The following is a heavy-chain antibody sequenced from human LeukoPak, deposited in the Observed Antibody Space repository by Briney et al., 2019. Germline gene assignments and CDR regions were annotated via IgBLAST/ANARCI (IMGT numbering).Heavy chain of an antibody. Sequence: SETLSLTCTVSGGSVSSGSYYWSWIQQPPGKGLEWIGYIYYSGSTNYNPSLKSRVTISVDTSKNQFSLKLSSVTAADTAVYYCARGSGYSYWIDYWGQGTLVTVSS. J-gene: IGHJ4*02. D-gene: IGHD5-18*01. V-gene: IGHV4-61*01. CDR2: IYYSGST. CDR1: GGSVSSGSYY. CDR3: ARGSGYSYWIDY.